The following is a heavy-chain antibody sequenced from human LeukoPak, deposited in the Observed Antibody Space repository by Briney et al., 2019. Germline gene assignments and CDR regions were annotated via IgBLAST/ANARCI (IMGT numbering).Heavy chain of an antibody. J-gene: IGHJ4*02. CDR2: ISAYNGNT. CDR1: GYTFTSYG. CDR3: ASFDSSGYYYQFDY. Sequence: ASVKVSCKASGYTFTSYGISWVRQAPGQGLEWMGWISAYNGNTNYAQKLRGRVTMTTDTSTSTAYMELRSLRSDDTAVYYCASFDSSGYYYQFDYWGQGTLVTVSS. V-gene: IGHV1-18*01. D-gene: IGHD3-22*01.